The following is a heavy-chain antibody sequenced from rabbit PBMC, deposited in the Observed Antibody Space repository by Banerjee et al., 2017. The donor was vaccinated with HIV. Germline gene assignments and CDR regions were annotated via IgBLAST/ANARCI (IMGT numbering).Heavy chain of an antibody. Sequence: QEQLEESGGDLVKPEGSLTLTCTASGFSFSSSYWICRVRQAPGKGLERIACIDGGSSGSTYYASWVNGRFTISKTSSTTVTLQMTSLTAADTATYFCARDAGYGYTMFNLWGQGTLVTVS. J-gene: IGHJ4*01. CDR2: IDGGSSGST. CDR1: GFSFSSSYW. CDR3: ARDAGYGYTMFNL. D-gene: IGHD6-1*01. V-gene: IGHV1S45*01.